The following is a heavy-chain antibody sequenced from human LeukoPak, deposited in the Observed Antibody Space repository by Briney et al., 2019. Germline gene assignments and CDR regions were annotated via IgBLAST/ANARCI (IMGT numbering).Heavy chain of an antibody. Sequence: SETLSLTCAVSGGSVSSYYWSWIRQPPGKGLEWIGYIYYSGSTNYNPSLKSRVTISVDTSKNQFSLKLSSVTAADTAVYYCARSVVPAAMRDSYYYYYMDVWGKGTTVTVSS. J-gene: IGHJ6*03. V-gene: IGHV4-59*02. D-gene: IGHD2-2*01. CDR1: GGSVSSYY. CDR2: IYYSGST. CDR3: ARSVVPAAMRDSYYYYYMDV.